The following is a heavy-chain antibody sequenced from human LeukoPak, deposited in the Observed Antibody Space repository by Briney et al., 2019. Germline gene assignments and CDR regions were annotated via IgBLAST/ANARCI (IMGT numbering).Heavy chain of an antibody. CDR2: VYYSGST. D-gene: IGHD3-10*01. CDR3: ASHRRSHGSEY. V-gene: IGHV4-59*08. Sequence: SETLSLTCTVSGLSFEHYFWSWIRQPPGKGLEWVGYVYYSGSTDYSPSLECRLTISADTSKNQFSLKLRSVTAADTAVYYCASHRRSHGSEYWGQGTLVTVSS. J-gene: IGHJ4*02. CDR1: GLSFEHYF.